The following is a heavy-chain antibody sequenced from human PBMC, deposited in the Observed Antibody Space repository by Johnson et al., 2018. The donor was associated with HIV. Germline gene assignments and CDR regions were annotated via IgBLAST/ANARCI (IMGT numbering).Heavy chain of an antibody. CDR2: ISYVETNN. CDR1: GFTFSDYY. D-gene: IGHD3-16*01. CDR3: AREAVTLRGLGHVFDI. V-gene: IGHV3-30*03. J-gene: IGHJ3*02. Sequence: QVQLVESGGGLVKPGGSLRLSCAASGFTFSDYYMSWDRQPHGKGLAWVAAISYVETNNYYADSVKGRFTISRDNSKNPLYLQLTSRRAEDTSVYYCAREAVTLRGLGHVFDIWGQGTMVTVSS.